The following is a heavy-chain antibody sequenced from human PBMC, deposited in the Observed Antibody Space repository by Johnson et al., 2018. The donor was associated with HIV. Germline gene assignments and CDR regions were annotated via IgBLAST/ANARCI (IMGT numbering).Heavy chain of an antibody. J-gene: IGHJ3*02. D-gene: IGHD3-3*01. CDR2: ISYDGSYK. Sequence: QVQLVESGGGVVQPGRSLRLSCAASGFTFSSYAMHWVRQAPGKGLEWVGVISYDGSYKYYADSVKGRFTISRDNSKNTLYLQMDGLRPEDTAVYYCARVLRFLEWSLDAFDIWGQGTMVTVSS. V-gene: IGHV3-30*19. CDR1: GFTFSSYA. CDR3: ARVLRFLEWSLDAFDI.